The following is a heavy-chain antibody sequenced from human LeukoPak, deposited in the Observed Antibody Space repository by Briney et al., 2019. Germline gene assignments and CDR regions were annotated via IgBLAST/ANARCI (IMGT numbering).Heavy chain of an antibody. V-gene: IGHV3-23*01. CDR3: AKDGVYDFWSGYYGPGDHFDY. CDR2: ISGSGGST. J-gene: IGHJ4*02. CDR1: GFTFSSYA. D-gene: IGHD3-3*01. Sequence: GGSLRLSCAASGFTFSSYAMSWVRQAPGKGLEWVSAISGSGGSTYYADSVKGRFTISRDNSKNTLYLQMNSLRAEDTAVYYCAKDGVYDFWSGYYGPGDHFDYWGQGTLVTVSS.